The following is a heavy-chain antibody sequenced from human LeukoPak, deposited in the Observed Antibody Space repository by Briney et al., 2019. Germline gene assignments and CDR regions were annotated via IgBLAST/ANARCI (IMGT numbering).Heavy chain of an antibody. CDR2: INSDGSWT. Sequence: GGSLRLSCAASGNYWMHWVRQAPGKGLVWVSHINSDGSWTSHADSVKGRFTISKDNAKDTVYLQMNSLRAEDTAVYYCVSFYETYWGRGTLVTVSS. CDR3: VSFYETY. D-gene: IGHD2/OR15-2a*01. CDR1: GNYW. J-gene: IGHJ4*02. V-gene: IGHV3-74*01.